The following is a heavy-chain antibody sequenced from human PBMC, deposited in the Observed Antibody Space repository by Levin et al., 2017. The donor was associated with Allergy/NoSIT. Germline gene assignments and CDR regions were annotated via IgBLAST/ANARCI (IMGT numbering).Heavy chain of an antibody. V-gene: IGHV3-21*01. Sequence: SCAASEFTFSTYTMNWVRQAPGKGLEWVSTISSSSTYIYYADSVKGRFTISSDNAKNSLYLQMNSLRAEDTAVYYCARAFYDDNSGYFYFDYWGQGTLVTVSS. CDR2: ISSSSTYI. CDR3: ARAFYDDNSGYFYFDY. D-gene: IGHD3-22*01. CDR1: EFTFSTYT. J-gene: IGHJ4*02.